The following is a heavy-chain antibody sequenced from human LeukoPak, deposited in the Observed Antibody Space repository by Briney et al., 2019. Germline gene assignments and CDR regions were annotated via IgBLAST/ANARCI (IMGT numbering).Heavy chain of an antibody. V-gene: IGHV4-39*07. J-gene: IGHJ5*02. Sequence: PSETLSLTCTVSGGSISSSSYYWGWIRQPPGKGLEWIGNTYYGGNTYYNPSLKSRVTISVDTSKNQFSLKLSSVTAADTAVYYCASSIVVVPAAIGNWFDPWGQGTLVTVSS. CDR1: GGSISSSSYY. CDR3: ASSIVVVPAAIGNWFDP. CDR2: TYYGGNT. D-gene: IGHD2-2*01.